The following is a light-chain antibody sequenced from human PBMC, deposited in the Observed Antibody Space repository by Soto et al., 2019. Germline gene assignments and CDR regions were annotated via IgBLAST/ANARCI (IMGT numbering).Light chain of an antibody. CDR2: EVN. Sequence: QSALTQPASVSGSPGQSVTIFCTGASSDVGGYDYVSWYQQHPGKAPKLILYEVNNRPSGVSNHFSGSKSGNTASLIISGLQADVEADYYFSSYSTTSTLVFGSGTKLTVL. CDR3: SSYSTTSTLV. J-gene: IGLJ1*01. CDR1: SSDVGGYDY. V-gene: IGLV2-14*01.